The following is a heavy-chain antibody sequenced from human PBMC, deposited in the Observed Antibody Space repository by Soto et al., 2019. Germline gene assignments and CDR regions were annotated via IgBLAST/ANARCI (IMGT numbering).Heavy chain of an antibody. V-gene: IGHV3-23*01. J-gene: IGHJ4*02. D-gene: IGHD6-13*01. CDR2: ISGGGGST. Sequence: GXSLRLSCAASGFTFSSYGISWVGQAPGKGLEWVSTISGGGGSTYYADSVKGRFTISRDNSKNTLYLQMNSLRADDTAVYYCAKGARGRAAAGPPDFDYWGRGTLVTVSS. CDR3: AKGARGRAAAGPPDFDY. CDR1: GFTFSSYG.